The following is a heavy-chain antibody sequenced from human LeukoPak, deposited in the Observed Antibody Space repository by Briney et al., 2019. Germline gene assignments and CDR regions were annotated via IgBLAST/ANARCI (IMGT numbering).Heavy chain of an antibody. D-gene: IGHD6-13*01. J-gene: IGHJ4*02. CDR1: GFTVSSNY. Sequence: GGSLRLSCAASGFTVSSNYMSWDRQAPGKGLEWVSVIFGGGGTYYADSVKGRFTISRDNSKNTLWLQMNSLRAEDTAVYYCAKAVEGSSWYFDYWGQGTLVTVSS. CDR2: IFGGGGT. V-gene: IGHV3-53*05. CDR3: AKAVEGSSWYFDY.